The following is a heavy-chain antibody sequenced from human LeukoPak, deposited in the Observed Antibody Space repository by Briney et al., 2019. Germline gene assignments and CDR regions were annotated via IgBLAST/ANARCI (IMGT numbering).Heavy chain of an antibody. CDR1: GGSISSSSYY. CDR3: ARGLGAWYSSSWYWFDP. V-gene: IGHV4-39*07. CDR2: IYYSGST. Sequence: NPSETLSLTCTVSGGSISSSSYYWGWIRQPPGKGLEWIGSIYYSGSTYYNPSLKSRVTISVDKSKNQFSLKLSSVTAADTAVYYCARGLGAWYSSSWYWFDPWGQGTLVTVSS. D-gene: IGHD6-13*01. J-gene: IGHJ5*02.